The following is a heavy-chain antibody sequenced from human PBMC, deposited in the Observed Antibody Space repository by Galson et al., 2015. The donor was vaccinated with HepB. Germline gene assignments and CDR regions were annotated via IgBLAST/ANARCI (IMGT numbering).Heavy chain of an antibody. D-gene: IGHD2-15*01. CDR2: INPNSGGT. J-gene: IGHJ5*02. CDR1: GYTFTGYY. Sequence: SVKVSCKASGYTFTGYYMHWVRQAPGQGLEWMGWINPNSGGTNYAQKFQGWVTMTRDTSISTAYMELSRLRSVDTAVYYCARDRSTGYCSGGSCYPGRSNWFDPWGQGTLVTVSS. V-gene: IGHV1-2*04. CDR3: ARDRSTGYCSGGSCYPGRSNWFDP.